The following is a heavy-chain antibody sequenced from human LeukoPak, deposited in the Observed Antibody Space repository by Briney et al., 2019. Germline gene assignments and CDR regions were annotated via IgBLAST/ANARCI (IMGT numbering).Heavy chain of an antibody. Sequence: GGSLRLSCAASGFTFSSYAMSWVRQAPGKGLEWVSAISGSGGSTYYADSVKGRFTISRDNSKNTLYLQMNSLGAEDTAVYYCAKYQVDYGDYGYYYYYMDVWGKGTTVTVSS. CDR2: ISGSGGST. J-gene: IGHJ6*03. CDR3: AKYQVDYGDYGYYYYYMDV. D-gene: IGHD4-17*01. V-gene: IGHV3-23*01. CDR1: GFTFSSYA.